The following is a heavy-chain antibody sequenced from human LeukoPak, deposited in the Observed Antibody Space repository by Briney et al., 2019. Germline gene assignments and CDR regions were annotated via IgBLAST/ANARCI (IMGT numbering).Heavy chain of an antibody. J-gene: IGHJ4*02. CDR1: GFTFSGSA. CDR3: TRHVIAAADFDY. Sequence: GGSLRLSSAASGFTFSGSAMHWVRQASGKGLEWVGRIRTKANSYATAYAASVKGRFTISRDDSKNTAYLQMNSLKTEDTAVYYCTRHVIAAADFDYWGQGTLVTVSS. CDR2: IRTKANSYAT. V-gene: IGHV3-73*01. D-gene: IGHD6-13*01.